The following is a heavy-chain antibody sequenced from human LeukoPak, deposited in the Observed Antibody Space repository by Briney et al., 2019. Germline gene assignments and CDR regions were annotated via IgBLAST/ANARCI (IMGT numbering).Heavy chain of an antibody. CDR1: GFTFSSYA. D-gene: IGHD3-22*01. V-gene: IGHV3-23*01. CDR2: ISGSGGST. Sequence: GGSLRLSCAASGFTFSSYAMSWVRQAPGKGLEWVSAISGSGGSTYYADSVKGRFTISRDNSKNTLYLQMNSLRAEDTAVYYSAKDRLERSLRAYDSSGYQAPFDYWGQGTLVTVSS. J-gene: IGHJ4*02. CDR3: AKDRLERSLRAYDSSGYQAPFDY.